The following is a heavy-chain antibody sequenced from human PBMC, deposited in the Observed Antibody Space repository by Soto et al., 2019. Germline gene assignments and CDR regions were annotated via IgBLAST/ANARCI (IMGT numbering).Heavy chain of an antibody. CDR2: IIPIFGTA. CDR3: ARDYSNLVSVYSYGMDV. Sequence: QVQLVQSGAEVKKPGSSVKVSCKASGGTFSSYAISWVRQSPGQGLEWMGGIIPIFGTANYAQKFQGRVTITADESTSTAYMELSSLRSEDTAVYYCARDYSNLVSVYSYGMDVWGQGTTVTVSS. J-gene: IGHJ6*02. V-gene: IGHV1-69*12. CDR1: GGTFSSYA. D-gene: IGHD4-4*01.